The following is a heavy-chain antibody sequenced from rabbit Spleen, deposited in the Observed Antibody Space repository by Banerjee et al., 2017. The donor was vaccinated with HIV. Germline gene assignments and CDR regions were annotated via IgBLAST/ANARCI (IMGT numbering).Heavy chain of an antibody. D-gene: IGHD2-1*01. Sequence: LEESGGGLVKPGGTLTLTCTVSGFSFSSNWICWVRQAPGKGLEWIACIDSGSSGFTYYATWAKGRFTCSKTSSTTVTLQMTRLTAADTATYFCARGSATMTMVITGYYLGLWGQGTLVTVS. CDR3: ARGSATMTMVITGYYLGL. V-gene: IGHV1S45*01. CDR2: IDSGSSGFT. J-gene: IGHJ4*01. CDR1: GFSFSSNW.